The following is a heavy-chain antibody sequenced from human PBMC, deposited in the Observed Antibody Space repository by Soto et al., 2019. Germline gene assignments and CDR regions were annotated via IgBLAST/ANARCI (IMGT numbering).Heavy chain of an antibody. Sequence: QVQLQESGPGLVKPSGTLSLTCAVSGGSISSSNWWSWVRQPPGKGLEWIGEIYHSGSTNYNPSLTSRVTISVDKSTNQFSLKRSSVTAADTAVYYCARDMRYGDYPNYYYGMDVWGQGTTVTVSS. J-gene: IGHJ6*02. CDR2: IYHSGST. CDR1: GGSISSSNW. D-gene: IGHD4-17*01. V-gene: IGHV4-4*02. CDR3: ARDMRYGDYPNYYYGMDV.